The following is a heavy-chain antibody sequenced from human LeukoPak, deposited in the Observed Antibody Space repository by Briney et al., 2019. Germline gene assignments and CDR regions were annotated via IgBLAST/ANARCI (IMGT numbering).Heavy chain of an antibody. V-gene: IGHV1-69*05. CDR2: IIPIFGTA. D-gene: IGHD4-23*01. Sequence: ASVKVSCKASGGTFSSYAISWVRQAPGQGLEWMGGIIPIFGTANYAQKFQGRVTMTRDTSTSTVYMELSSLRSDDTAVYYCAREEYGGNLGLGMDVWGQGTTVTVSS. CDR3: AREEYGGNLGLGMDV. J-gene: IGHJ6*02. CDR1: GGTFSSYA.